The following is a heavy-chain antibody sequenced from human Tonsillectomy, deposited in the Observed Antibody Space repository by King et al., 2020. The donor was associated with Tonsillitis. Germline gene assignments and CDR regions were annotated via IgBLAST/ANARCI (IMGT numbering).Heavy chain of an antibody. J-gene: IGHJ6*02. D-gene: IGHD2-15*01. CDR1: GYTFTSYY. CDR3: ARYPIVVVVSATSYYGMDV. Sequence: VQLVESGAEVKKPGASVKVSCKASGYTFTSYYMHWVRQAPGQGLEWMGIINPSGGSTSYAQKLQGRVNMTRDTSTSTVYMELSSLRSEDTAVYYCARYPIVVVVSATSYYGMDVWGQGTTVTVSS. V-gene: IGHV1-46*01. CDR2: INPSGGST.